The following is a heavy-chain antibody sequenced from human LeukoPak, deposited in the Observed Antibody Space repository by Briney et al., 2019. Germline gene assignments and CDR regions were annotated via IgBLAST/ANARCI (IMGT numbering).Heavy chain of an antibody. Sequence: GGSLRLSCAASGFTVSSNHMSWVRQAPGKGLKWVSIIYSGGTTYFADSVKGRFTISRDNSKNSLYLQMNSLRAEDTAVYYCARDADYGGSPDAFDVWGRGTIVTVSS. J-gene: IGHJ3*01. V-gene: IGHV3-53*01. CDR2: IYSGGTT. CDR1: GFTVSSNH. D-gene: IGHD4-23*01. CDR3: ARDADYGGSPDAFDV.